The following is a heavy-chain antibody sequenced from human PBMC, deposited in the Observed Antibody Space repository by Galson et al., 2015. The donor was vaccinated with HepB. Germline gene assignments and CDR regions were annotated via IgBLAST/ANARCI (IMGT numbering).Heavy chain of an antibody. J-gene: IGHJ5*01. CDR2: ISAGGGRT. CDR3: TKTVSDPFNWFAS. V-gene: IGHV3-23*01. CDR1: GFAFSRHA. Sequence: SLRLSCAGSGFAFSRHAMNWVRQAPGTGVEWVSDISAGGGRTDYADSVKGRFIISRDNSNNMVYLQMTSLTVDDTAVYYCTKTVSDPFNWFASWGQGTLVTVSS.